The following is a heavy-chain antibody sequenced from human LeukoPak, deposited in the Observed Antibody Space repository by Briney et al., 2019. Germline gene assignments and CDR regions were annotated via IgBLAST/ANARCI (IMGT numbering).Heavy chain of an antibody. V-gene: IGHV3-21*01. D-gene: IGHD3-10*01. Sequence: GGSLRLSSSASGFTFSSYTMNWVRQAPGKGLEWVSSISSSSSHIYYADSVKGRFTISRDNAKNSLYLQMNSLRAEDTAVYYCAREPMVGLDYWGQGTLVTVSS. CDR1: GFTFSSYT. CDR2: ISSSSSHI. J-gene: IGHJ4*02. CDR3: AREPMVGLDY.